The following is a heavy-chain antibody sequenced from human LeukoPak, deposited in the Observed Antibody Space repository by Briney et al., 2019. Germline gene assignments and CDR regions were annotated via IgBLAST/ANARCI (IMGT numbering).Heavy chain of an antibody. CDR1: GFTFSSYW. D-gene: IGHD6-19*01. V-gene: IGHV3-7*01. Sequence: PGGSLRLSCAASGFTFSSYWMNWARQAPGKGLEWVASINHNGNVNYYVDSVKGRFTISRDDSKNTLFLQMNNLRVEDTAVYYCAREDSSGWYTAYWGQGTLVTVSS. J-gene: IGHJ4*02. CDR3: AREDSSGWYTAY. CDR2: INHNGNVN.